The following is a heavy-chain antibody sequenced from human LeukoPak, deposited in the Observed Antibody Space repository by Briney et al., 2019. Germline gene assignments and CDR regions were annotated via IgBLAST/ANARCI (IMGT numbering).Heavy chain of an antibody. J-gene: IGHJ4*02. CDR3: ARGQLDYYGSGTPGY. CDR1: GFTFSDYY. D-gene: IGHD3-10*01. CDR2: ISSSGSTK. Sequence: GGSLRLSCAASGFTFSDYYMSWIRQAPGKGLEWVSYISSSGSTKYYADSVKGRFTISSDNAKNSLYLQMNSLRPEDTAVYYCARGQLDYYGSGTPGYWGQGTLVTVSS. V-gene: IGHV3-11*01.